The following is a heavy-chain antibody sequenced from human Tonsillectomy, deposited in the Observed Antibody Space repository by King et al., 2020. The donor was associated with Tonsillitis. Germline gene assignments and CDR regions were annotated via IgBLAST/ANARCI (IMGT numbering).Heavy chain of an antibody. J-gene: IGHJ4*02. Sequence: QLQESGPGLVKPSQTLSLTCTVSGGSISSGGYFWTWIRQHPGKGLEWIGNIFYSGITYYYPSLKSRLTISVDTSKNQFSLQLNSVTAADTAVYYCASDLGGLLDSWGQGTLVTVSS. V-gene: IGHV4-31*03. CDR2: IFYSGIT. D-gene: IGHD3-16*01. CDR3: ASDLGGLLDS. CDR1: GGSISSGGYF.